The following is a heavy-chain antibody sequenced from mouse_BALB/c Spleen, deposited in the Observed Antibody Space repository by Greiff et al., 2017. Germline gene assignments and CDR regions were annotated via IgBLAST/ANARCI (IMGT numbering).Heavy chain of an antibody. V-gene: IGHV14-3*02. CDR2: IDPANGNT. CDR1: GFNIKDTY. Sequence: VQLKQSGAELVKPGASVKLSCTASGFNIKDTYMHWVKQRPEQGLEWIGRIDPANGNTKYDPKFQGKATITADTSSNTAYLQLSSLTSEDTAVYYCAGGYYYGSSYVAYWGQGTLVTVSA. CDR3: AGGYYYGSSYVAY. D-gene: IGHD1-1*01. J-gene: IGHJ3*01.